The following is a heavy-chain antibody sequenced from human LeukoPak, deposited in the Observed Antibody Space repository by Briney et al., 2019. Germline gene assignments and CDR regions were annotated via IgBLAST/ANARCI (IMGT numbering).Heavy chain of an antibody. Sequence: SETLSLTCTVSGGSISSGDYYWSWIRQPPGKGLEWIGFIYYSGNTNYNPSLKSRVTISVDTSKNQFSLKLSSVTAADTAVYYCASRIVGAGPIAHAFDIWGQGTMVTVSS. V-gene: IGHV4-61*08. CDR3: ASRIVGAGPIAHAFDI. D-gene: IGHD1-26*01. CDR1: GGSISSGDYY. J-gene: IGHJ3*02. CDR2: IYYSGNT.